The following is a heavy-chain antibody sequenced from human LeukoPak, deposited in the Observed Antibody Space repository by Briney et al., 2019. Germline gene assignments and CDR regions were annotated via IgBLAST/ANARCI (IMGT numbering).Heavy chain of an antibody. CDR1: GFTFSSYA. CDR2: ISGSGGRT. V-gene: IGHV3-23*01. D-gene: IGHD2-2*03. CDR3: ARDVGYCSSTSCYGDYFDY. Sequence: GGSLRLSCAASGFTFSSYAMSWVRQAPGKGLEWVSAISGSGGRTNYADSVKGRFTISRDNSKNSLYLQMNSLRAEDTAVYYCARDVGYCSSTSCYGDYFDYWGQGTLVTVSS. J-gene: IGHJ4*02.